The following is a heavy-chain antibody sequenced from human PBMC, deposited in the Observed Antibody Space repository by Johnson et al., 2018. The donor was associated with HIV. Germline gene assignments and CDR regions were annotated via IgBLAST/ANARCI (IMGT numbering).Heavy chain of an antibody. CDR3: ASALCTWGAFDI. Sequence: VQLVESGGGVVQPGRSLRLSCAASGFNFNIYAMHWVRQAPGKGLEWVSVISYDGSNKYYADSVKGRITVSRDNSKNTLYLQMNSLRAEDTAVYYCASALCTWGAFDIWGQGTMVTVSS. CDR1: GFNFNIYA. V-gene: IGHV3-30-3*01. CDR2: ISYDGSNK. J-gene: IGHJ3*02. D-gene: IGHD2-8*01.